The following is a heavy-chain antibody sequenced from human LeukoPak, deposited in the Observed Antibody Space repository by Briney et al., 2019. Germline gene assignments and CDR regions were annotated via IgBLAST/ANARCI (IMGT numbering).Heavy chain of an antibody. V-gene: IGHV6-1*01. CDR2: TYYRSKWYN. Sequence: SQTLSLTCAISGDSDSTNSATWNWIRQSPSRGPEWLGRTYYRSKWYNDYAVSVKSRITINPDTSKNQFSLQLNSVTPEDTAVYYCARDQGLGRYAFDIWGQGTMVTVSS. CDR1: GDSDSTNSAT. CDR3: ARDQGLGRYAFDI. D-gene: IGHD7-27*01. J-gene: IGHJ3*02.